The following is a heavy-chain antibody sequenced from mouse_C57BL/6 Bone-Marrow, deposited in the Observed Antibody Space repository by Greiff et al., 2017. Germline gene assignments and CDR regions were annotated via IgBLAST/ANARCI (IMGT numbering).Heavy chain of an antibody. Sequence: QVQLQQPGAELVKPGASVKLSCKASGYTFTSYWMHWVKQRPGRGLEWIGRIDPNSGGTKYNEKFKSKATLTVDKPYSTAYMQLSSLTSEDSAVYYCARQLGLRPYYAMDYWGQGTSVTVSS. D-gene: IGHD2-4*01. J-gene: IGHJ4*01. V-gene: IGHV1-72*01. CDR1: GYTFTSYW. CDR3: ARQLGLRPYYAMDY. CDR2: IDPNSGGT.